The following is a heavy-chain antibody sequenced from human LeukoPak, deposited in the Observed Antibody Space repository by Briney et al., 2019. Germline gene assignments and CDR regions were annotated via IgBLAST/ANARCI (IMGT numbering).Heavy chain of an antibody. D-gene: IGHD5-18*01. V-gene: IGHV4-59*01. CDR2: IYYSGST. Sequence: SETLSLTCTVSGGSISSYYWSWIRQPPGKGLEWIGYIYYSGSTNYNPSLKSRVTISVDTSKNQFSLKLSSLTAADTAVYYCARAYSYGYVYNWFDPWGQGTLVTVSS. J-gene: IGHJ5*02. CDR1: GGSISSYY. CDR3: ARAYSYGYVYNWFDP.